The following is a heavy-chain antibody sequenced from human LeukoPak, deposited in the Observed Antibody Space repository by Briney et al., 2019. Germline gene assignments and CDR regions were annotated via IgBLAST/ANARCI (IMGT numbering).Heavy chain of an antibody. D-gene: IGHD3-3*01. J-gene: IGHJ5*02. Sequence: GGSLRLSCAASGFTFSSYSMNWVRQAPGKGLEWVSYISSSSSTIYYADSVKGRFTISRDNAKNSLYLQMNSLRAEDTAVYYSARVWGAEYYDFWSGYRSFRWFDPWGQGTLVTVSS. V-gene: IGHV3-48*01. CDR2: ISSSSSTI. CDR3: ARVWGAEYYDFWSGYRSFRWFDP. CDR1: GFTFSSYS.